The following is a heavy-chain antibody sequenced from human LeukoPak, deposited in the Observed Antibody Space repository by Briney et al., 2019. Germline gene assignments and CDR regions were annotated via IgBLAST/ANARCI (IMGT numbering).Heavy chain of an antibody. Sequence: PSETLSLTCTVSGGSISSYYWSWIRQPPGKGPEWIGYIYYSGSTNYNPSLKSRVTISVDTSKNQFSLKLSSVTAADTAVYYCARHFAFSYYYMDVWGKGTTVTVSS. CDR1: GGSISSYY. J-gene: IGHJ6*03. CDR2: IYYSGST. V-gene: IGHV4-59*08. CDR3: ARHFAFSYYYMDV.